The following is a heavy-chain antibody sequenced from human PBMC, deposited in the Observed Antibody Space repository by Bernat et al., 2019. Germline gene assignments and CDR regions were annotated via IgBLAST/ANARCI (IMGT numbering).Heavy chain of an antibody. Sequence: QLQLQESGPGLVKPSETLSLTCTVSGGSISSSSYYWGWIRQPPGKGLEWIGSIYYSVSTYYNPSLKSRVTISVDTSKNQFSLKLSSVTAADTAVYYCATTLGYCSGGSCYPGWYYFDYWGQGTLVTVSS. CDR2: IYYSVST. J-gene: IGHJ4*02. CDR3: ATTLGYCSGGSCYPGWYYFDY. D-gene: IGHD2-15*01. CDR1: GGSISSSSYY. V-gene: IGHV4-39*01.